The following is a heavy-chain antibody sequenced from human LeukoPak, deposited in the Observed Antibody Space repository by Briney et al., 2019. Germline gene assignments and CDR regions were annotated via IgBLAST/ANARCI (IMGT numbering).Heavy chain of an antibody. D-gene: IGHD3-10*01. CDR3: ARDVVYGSGSCDN. CDR2: ISGSGTNT. J-gene: IGHJ4*02. Sequence: GGSLRLSCAASGFTFSSYAMSWVSQAPGKGLDWVSAISGSGTNTDYADSVKGRFTISRDNGKSTVYLQMNSLRAEDTAVYYCARDVVYGSGSCDNWGQGTLVSVSS. V-gene: IGHV3-23*01. CDR1: GFTFSSYA.